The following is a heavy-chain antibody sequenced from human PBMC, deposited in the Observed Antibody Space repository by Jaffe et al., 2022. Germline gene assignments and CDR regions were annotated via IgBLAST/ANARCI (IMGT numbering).Heavy chain of an antibody. D-gene: IGHD3-16*01. Sequence: EVQLVESGGGLVQTGGSLRLSCAASGFIFSGYWMTWVRQAPGKGLEWVANIKQDGSEKYYVDSVKGRFTISRDNAKNSLYLQMNSLRAEDTAVYYCARGRGVDCWGQGTLVTVSS. V-gene: IGHV3-7*05. CDR1: GFIFSGYW. J-gene: IGHJ4*02. CDR3: ARGRGVDC. CDR2: IKQDGSEK.